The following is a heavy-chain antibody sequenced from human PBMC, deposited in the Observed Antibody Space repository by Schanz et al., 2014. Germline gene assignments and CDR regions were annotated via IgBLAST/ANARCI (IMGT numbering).Heavy chain of an antibody. CDR1: GFSFSDYS. D-gene: IGHD7-27*01. J-gene: IGHJ4*02. CDR2: IKISGDV. V-gene: IGHV3-48*02. Sequence: EVQLVESGGGLVQSGGSLRLSCAASGFSFSDYSMNWVRQAPGKGLEWISYIKISGDVFYTDSVKGRFTIYRDNAKSSLYLQMSSLRDEDTAIYYCVRDYNWGFDNWGQGTLVTVSS. CDR3: VRDYNWGFDN.